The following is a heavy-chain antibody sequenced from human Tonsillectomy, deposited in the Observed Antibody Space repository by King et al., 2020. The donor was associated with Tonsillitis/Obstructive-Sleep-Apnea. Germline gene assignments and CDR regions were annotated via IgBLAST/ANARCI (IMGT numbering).Heavy chain of an antibody. CDR3: AHSRSNYVGFDP. CDR1: GFSLSTSGVG. Sequence: TLKESGPTLVKPTQTLTLTCTFSGFSLSTSGVGVGWIHQPPGKALEWLAITYWDDVKRYSQSLKSRLTITKDTSKNQVVLKMTNMDPVDTGTYYCAHSRSNYVGFDPWGQGTLVTVSS. CDR2: TYWDDVK. J-gene: IGHJ5*02. D-gene: IGHD4-11*01. V-gene: IGHV2-5*02.